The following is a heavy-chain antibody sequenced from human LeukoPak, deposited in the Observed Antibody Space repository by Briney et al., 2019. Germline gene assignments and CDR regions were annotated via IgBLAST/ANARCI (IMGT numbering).Heavy chain of an antibody. D-gene: IGHD1-7*01. CDR3: ARERTKGELDAFDI. CDR2: IDTYSGDT. CDR1: GYTFTSYG. Sequence: ASVKVSCKASGYTFTSYGISWVRQAPGQGREGRGWIDTYSGDTNSARKVQVRVTMTTDTSKNKDYMVMRRLRADDKAVYYCARERTKGELDAFDIWGQGTMVTVSS. J-gene: IGHJ3*02. V-gene: IGHV1-18*01.